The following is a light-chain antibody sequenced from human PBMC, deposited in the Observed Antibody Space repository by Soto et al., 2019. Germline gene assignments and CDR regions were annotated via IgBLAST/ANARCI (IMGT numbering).Light chain of an antibody. V-gene: IGKV1-39*01. CDR1: QSINTF. CDR3: QQSYTTPRT. J-gene: IGKJ1*01. CDR2: ATS. Sequence: DLQMTQSPSSLSASVGDRVTITCRASQSINTFLNWYQQKPGKAPKLLIYATSSLYSGVPSRFSGSGSGTDFTLTISSLQPEDFATYYCQQSYTTPRTFGHGTRVEIK.